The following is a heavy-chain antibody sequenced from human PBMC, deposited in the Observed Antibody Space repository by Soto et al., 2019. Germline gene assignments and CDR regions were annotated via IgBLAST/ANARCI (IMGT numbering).Heavy chain of an antibody. CDR2: ISDSGGNT. CDR3: AKAARGGYSYGNYDY. CDR1: GFSFNYYA. D-gene: IGHD5-18*01. Sequence: LRLSCAASGFSFNYYAMSWVRQAPGKGLEWVSSISDSGGNTNYADSVKGRFTISRDNSKNTLYLQMHSLRAEDTALYYCAKAARGGYSYGNYDYWGQGTLVTVSS. V-gene: IGHV3-23*01. J-gene: IGHJ4*02.